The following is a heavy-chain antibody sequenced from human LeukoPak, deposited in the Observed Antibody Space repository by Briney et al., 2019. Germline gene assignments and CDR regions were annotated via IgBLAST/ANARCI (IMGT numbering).Heavy chain of an antibody. Sequence: GGSLRLSCAASGFTFSNYAMSWVRQAPGKGLEWFSAISTSGGNTYYADSVKGRFTISRDNSRNTLSLQMNSLRAEDTAIYYCARQLGYCSDGSCYFDYWGQGILVTVSS. CDR3: ARQLGYCSDGSCYFDY. CDR2: ISTSGGNT. V-gene: IGHV3-23*01. CDR1: GFTFSNYA. J-gene: IGHJ4*02. D-gene: IGHD2-15*01.